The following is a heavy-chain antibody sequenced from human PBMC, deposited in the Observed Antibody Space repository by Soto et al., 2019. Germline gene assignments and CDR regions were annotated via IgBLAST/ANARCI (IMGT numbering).Heavy chain of an antibody. CDR2: ISSNSAYI. CDR3: TRDASRDSSARGWFDP. V-gene: IGHV3-21*01. CDR1: GFTFRSFT. D-gene: IGHD6-13*01. Sequence: GSLRLSCTASGFTFRSFTMNWVRQAPGKGLEWVSTISSNSAYIYYTDALRGRFTISRDNAKNSLHLQMNSLRAEDTAVYYCTRDASRDSSARGWFDPWGPGTLVTVSS. J-gene: IGHJ5*02.